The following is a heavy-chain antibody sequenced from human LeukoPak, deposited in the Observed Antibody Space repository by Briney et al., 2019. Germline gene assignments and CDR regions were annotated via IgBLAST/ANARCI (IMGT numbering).Heavy chain of an antibody. Sequence: ASVKVSCKASGYTFTGYYMHWVRQAPGQGLEWMGWINPNSGGTNYAQKFQGRVTMTRDTSISTAYMELSSLRSEDTAVYYCARDLSYSSGWSFGYWGQGTLVTVSS. CDR3: ARDLSYSSGWSFGY. V-gene: IGHV1-2*02. CDR2: INPNSGGT. J-gene: IGHJ4*02. CDR1: GYTFTGYY. D-gene: IGHD6-19*01.